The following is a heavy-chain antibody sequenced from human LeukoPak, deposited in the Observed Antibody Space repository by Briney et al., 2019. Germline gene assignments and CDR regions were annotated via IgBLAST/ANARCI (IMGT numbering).Heavy chain of an antibody. V-gene: IGHV3-21*01. CDR3: ARDTTSGSHFPLDY. J-gene: IGHJ4*02. CDR1: GFTFSSYT. Sequence: GGSLRLSCAASGFTFSSYTMNWVRQPPGRGLEWVSGISSSGSYIYYVNSVKGRFITSRDNAKNSLYLQMNSLRAEDTAMYYCARDTTSGSHFPLDYWGQGTLVTVSS. D-gene: IGHD3-10*01. CDR2: ISSSGSYI.